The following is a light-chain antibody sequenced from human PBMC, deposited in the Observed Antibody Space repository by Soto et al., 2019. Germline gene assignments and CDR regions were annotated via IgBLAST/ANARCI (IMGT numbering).Light chain of an antibody. Sequence: DIQMTQSPSSVSASVGDRVSITCRARQDIGDWLAWYQQKPGNAPKLLVYDASSLQTGVPSRFSGSGSAIDLTLTISRLQPEDFATYYCQLGYSFPVTLGGGPNGDIK. CDR2: DAS. V-gene: IGKV1-12*01. CDR1: QDIGDW. J-gene: IGKJ4*01. CDR3: QLGYSFPVT.